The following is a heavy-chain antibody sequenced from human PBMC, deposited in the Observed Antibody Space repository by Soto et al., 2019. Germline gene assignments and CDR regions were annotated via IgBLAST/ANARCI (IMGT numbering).Heavy chain of an antibody. V-gene: IGHV1-2*02. Sequence: QVQLVQSRDEVKKPGASVKVSCKTSGYTFSHYYIHWMRQVPGQGPEWMGWINPNSDGTKYAKNFQGGITMTSDASISTVFLELKRLKSNDTAVYYCARRLGGGGDYFYGMDVWGQGTAVTVSS. CDR2: INPNSDGT. CDR3: ARRLGGGGDYFYGMDV. D-gene: IGHD3-10*01. CDR1: GYTFSHYY. J-gene: IGHJ6*02.